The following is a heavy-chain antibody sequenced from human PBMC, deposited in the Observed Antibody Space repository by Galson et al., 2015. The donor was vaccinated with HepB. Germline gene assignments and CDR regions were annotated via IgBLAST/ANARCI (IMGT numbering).Heavy chain of an antibody. V-gene: IGHV3-7*03. CDR2: IKQDGSEE. CDR1: GFTFSSYW. CDR3: ARDARITMVRGVNWFDY. Sequence: SLRLSCAASGFTFSSYWMSWVRQAPGKGLEWVADIKQDGSEEYYVDSVKGRFTISRDNAENSLYLQMNSLRAEDTAVYYCARDARITMVRGVNWFDYWGQGTLVTVSS. D-gene: IGHD3-10*01. J-gene: IGHJ4*02.